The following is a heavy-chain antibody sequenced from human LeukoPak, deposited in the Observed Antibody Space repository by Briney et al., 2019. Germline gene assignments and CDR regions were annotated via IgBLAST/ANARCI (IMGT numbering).Heavy chain of an antibody. CDR2: ISYDGSNK. V-gene: IGHV3-30-3*01. CDR1: RFTFSSYA. CDR3: ARDHRIKGYCSSTSCQPYYYYGMDV. Sequence: GGSLRLSCAASRFTFSSYAMHWVRQTPGKGLEWVAVISYDGSNKYYADSVKGRFTISRDNSKNTLYLQMNSLRAEDTAVYYCARDHRIKGYCSSTSCQPYYYYGMDVWGQGTTVTVSS. D-gene: IGHD2-2*01. J-gene: IGHJ6*02.